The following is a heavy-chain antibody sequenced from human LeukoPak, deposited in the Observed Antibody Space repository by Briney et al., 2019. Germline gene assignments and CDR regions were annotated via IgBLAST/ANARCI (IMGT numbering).Heavy chain of an antibody. CDR3: AMKAVPRPRLYDAFDF. J-gene: IGHJ3*01. Sequence: GGSLRLSCLASGFTFRDYYMTWIRQAPGKGLEWISFISSRGTTTDYADSVKGRFTISRDNANSTLYLQMNSLRADDTAVYYCAMKAVPRPRLYDAFDFWGQGTVVTVSS. CDR1: GFTFRDYY. V-gene: IGHV3-11*01. CDR2: ISSRGTTT. D-gene: IGHD2-2*02.